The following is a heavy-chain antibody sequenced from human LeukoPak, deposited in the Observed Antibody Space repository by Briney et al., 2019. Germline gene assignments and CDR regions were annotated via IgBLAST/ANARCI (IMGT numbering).Heavy chain of an antibody. D-gene: IGHD3-3*01. J-gene: IGHJ6*03. CDR1: GGSISSGSYY. CDR3: ARERGAITIFGVVIMAGYMDV. CDR2: IYTSGST. Sequence: SQILSLTCTVSGGSISSGSYYWSWIRQPAGKGLEWIGRIYTSGSTNYNPSLKSRVTISVDTSKNQFSLKLSSVTAADTAVYYCARERGAITIFGVVIMAGYMDVWGKGTTVTVSS. V-gene: IGHV4-61*02.